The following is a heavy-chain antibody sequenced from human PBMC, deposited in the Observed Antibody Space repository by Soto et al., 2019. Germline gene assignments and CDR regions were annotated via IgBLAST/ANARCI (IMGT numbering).Heavy chain of an antibody. D-gene: IGHD3-9*01. Sequence: EVQLVESGGGLVQPGGSLRLSCAASGFTFSSYSMNWVRQAPGKGLEWVSYISSSSSTIYYAASVKGRFTISRDNAKNSLYLQMTSLRDEDTAVYYCARDASASWLSSAFDIWGQGTMVTVSS. CDR2: ISSSSSTI. CDR3: ARDASASWLSSAFDI. CDR1: GFTFSSYS. J-gene: IGHJ3*02. V-gene: IGHV3-48*02.